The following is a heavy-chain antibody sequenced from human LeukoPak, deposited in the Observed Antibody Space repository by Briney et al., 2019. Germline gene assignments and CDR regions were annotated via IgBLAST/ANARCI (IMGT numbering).Heavy chain of an antibody. V-gene: IGHV3-30*04. D-gene: IGHD6-13*01. CDR2: IVEDGTNQ. J-gene: IGHJ4*02. Sequence: PGGSLRLSCAASGFTFNNYLMHWVRQAPGKGLDWVAVIVEDGTNQYYADSVKGRFTISRDNSKNTLFLQMNSLKTEDTAVYYCTRLGGYTASSWGQGTLVTVSS. CDR1: GFTFNNYL. CDR3: TRLGGYTASS.